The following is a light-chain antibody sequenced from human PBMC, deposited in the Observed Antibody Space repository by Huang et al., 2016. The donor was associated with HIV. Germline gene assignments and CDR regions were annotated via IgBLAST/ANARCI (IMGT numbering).Light chain of an antibody. CDR1: QNLLHNSGPNR. Sequence: DIVLTQSPLSLPVSPGQPASISCTSSQNLLHNSGPNRLDWYLQKPGQSPQLLIFLGSNRASGGPDKFTGGGSGSNFSLSINKVQPDDVGIYYCMQGLQTPPTFGQGTKLEI. J-gene: IGKJ2*01. CDR2: LGS. CDR3: MQGLQTPPT. V-gene: IGKV2-28*01.